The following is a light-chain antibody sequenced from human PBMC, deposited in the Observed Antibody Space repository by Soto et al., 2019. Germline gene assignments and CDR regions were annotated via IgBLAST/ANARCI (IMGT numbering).Light chain of an antibody. V-gene: IGLV2-8*01. Sequence: QSALTQPPSASGSPGQSVTISCTGTSSDVGGYSYVSWYQQHPGKAPKLMIYEVSERSSGVPDRFSGSKSGNTASLTVSGLQAEDEADYYCSSFAGSNNYVFGTGTKLTVL. CDR3: SSFAGSNNYV. CDR1: SSDVGGYSY. CDR2: EVS. J-gene: IGLJ1*01.